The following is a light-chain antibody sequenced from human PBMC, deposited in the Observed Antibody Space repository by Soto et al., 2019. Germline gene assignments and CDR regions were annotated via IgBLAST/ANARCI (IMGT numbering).Light chain of an antibody. V-gene: IGKV2-29*02. CDR2: DAS. CDR3: QEYNSYTGT. Sequence: DVVMTQTPLSLSVAPGQPASISCKSSRSLLHITGETFLFWYQQKRGQVPRLLIYDASIRASGIPAGFRGSGSGTDFSLTISSLEPEDFGTYYCQEYNSYTGTFGPGTKVDI. J-gene: IGKJ1*01. CDR1: RSLLHITGETF.